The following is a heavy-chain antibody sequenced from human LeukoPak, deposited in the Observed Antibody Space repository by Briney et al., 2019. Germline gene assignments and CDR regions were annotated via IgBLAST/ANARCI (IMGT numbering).Heavy chain of an antibody. CDR1: GFTFSSYG. CDR2: IRYDGSNK. J-gene: IGHJ5*02. Sequence: GGSLRLSCAASGFTFSSYGMHWGRQAPGKGLEWGAFIRYDGSNKYYADSVKGRFTISRDNSKNTLYLQMNSLRAEDTAVYYCARGAHGLRFLEWLRENWFDPWGQGTLVTVSS. CDR3: ARGAHGLRFLEWLRENWFDP. D-gene: IGHD3-3*01. V-gene: IGHV3-30*02.